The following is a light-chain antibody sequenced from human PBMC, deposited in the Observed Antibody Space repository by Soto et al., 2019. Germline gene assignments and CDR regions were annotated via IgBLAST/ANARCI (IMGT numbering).Light chain of an antibody. Sequence: TQSLGTLSGWVGEWVTVAGGASQSISSWLAWYQQRPGKAPKLLIYDASSLESGVPSRFSGSGSGTEIPLTITIPAPDLFPTYYCQQYKSYPWAFGQGTKVDIK. CDR2: DAS. CDR3: QQYKSYPWA. V-gene: IGKV1-5*01. CDR1: QSISSW. J-gene: IGKJ1*01.